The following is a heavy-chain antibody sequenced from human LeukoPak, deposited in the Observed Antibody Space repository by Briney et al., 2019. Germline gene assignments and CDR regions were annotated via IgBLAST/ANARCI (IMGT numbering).Heavy chain of an antibody. CDR3: ASTEGEWELLDY. D-gene: IGHD1-26*01. V-gene: IGHV3-53*01. CDR2: IYSGGST. CDR1: GFTFSSYA. Sequence: GGSLRLSCAASGFTFSSYAMSWVRQAPGKGLEWVSVIYSGGSTYYADSVKGRFTISRDNSKNTLYLQMNSLRAEDTAVYYCASTEGEWELLDYWGQGTLVTVSS. J-gene: IGHJ4*02.